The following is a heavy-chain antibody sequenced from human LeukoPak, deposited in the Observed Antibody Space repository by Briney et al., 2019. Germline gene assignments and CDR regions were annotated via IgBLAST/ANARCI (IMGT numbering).Heavy chain of an antibody. J-gene: IGHJ4*02. Sequence: SETLSLTCTVSGDSITSGNYYWGWIRQPPGKGLEWIGNIYYSGSTYYSPSLKSRVSMSLDTSKNQFSLKLSSVTAADTAVYYYAATYRTRGYTYGYFDYWGQGTLVTVPS. CDR2: IYYSGST. D-gene: IGHD5-18*01. CDR1: GDSITSGNYY. V-gene: IGHV4-39*01. CDR3: AATYRTRGYTYGYFDY.